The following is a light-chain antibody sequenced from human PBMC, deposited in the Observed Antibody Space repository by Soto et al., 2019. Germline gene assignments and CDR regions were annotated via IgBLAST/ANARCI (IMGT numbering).Light chain of an antibody. V-gene: IGKV3-20*01. CDR1: QSVSSSY. CDR2: GAS. CDR3: QQYGTSPIT. Sequence: EIVLTQSPGTLSLSPGERATLSCRASQSVSSSYLAWYQQKPDQAPRLLIYGASSRATGIPDRFSGSGSGTDFTLTISRLEPEDFAVFYCQQYGTSPITFGQGTRLEIK. J-gene: IGKJ5*01.